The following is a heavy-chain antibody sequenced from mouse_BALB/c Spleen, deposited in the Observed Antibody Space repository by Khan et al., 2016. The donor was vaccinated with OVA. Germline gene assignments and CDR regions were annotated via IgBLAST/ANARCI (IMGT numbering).Heavy chain of an antibody. CDR2: ISYSGST. Sequence: VQLQQSGPGLVKPSQSLSLTCTVTGYSITSGYGWNWIRQSPGNKLEWMGYISYSGSTNYNPTLKSRISITRDTSKNQFFLQLNSVTTEDTATYYCARTARIEYWGQGTTLTVSS. V-gene: IGHV3-2*02. CDR3: ARTARIEY. CDR1: GYSITSGYG. D-gene: IGHD1-2*01. J-gene: IGHJ2*01.